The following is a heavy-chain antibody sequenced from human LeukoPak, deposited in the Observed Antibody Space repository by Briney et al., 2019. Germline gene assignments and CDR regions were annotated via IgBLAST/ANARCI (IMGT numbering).Heavy chain of an antibody. D-gene: IGHD3-9*01. J-gene: IGHJ4*02. V-gene: IGHV1-2*02. CDR3: ARSDWLLPLDY. CDR2: INPNSGGT. CDR1: GYTFTSYG. Sequence: ASVKVSCKASGYTFTSYGISWVRQAPGQGLEWMGWINPNSGGTNYAQKFQGRVTMTRDTSISTAYMELSRLRSDDTAVYYCARSDWLLPLDYWGQGTLVTVSS.